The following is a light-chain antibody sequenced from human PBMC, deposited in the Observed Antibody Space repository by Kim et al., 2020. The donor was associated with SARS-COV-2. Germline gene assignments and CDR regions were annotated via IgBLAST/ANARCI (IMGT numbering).Light chain of an antibody. CDR2: DAS. V-gene: IGKV3-11*01. J-gene: IGKJ4*01. CDR3: QQRDSWPPAVS. Sequence: AGERATLSCGASQSMDTSLAWYQHRPGQAPRLLVYDASIRATGVPDRFSGSGSGTDFTLTISSLEPEDFSTYYCQQRDSWPPAVSFGGGTKVDIK. CDR1: QSMDTS.